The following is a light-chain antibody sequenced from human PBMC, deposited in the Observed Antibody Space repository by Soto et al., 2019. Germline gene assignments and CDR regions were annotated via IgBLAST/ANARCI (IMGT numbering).Light chain of an antibody. CDR1: QSVSSTH. CDR3: QEYGTSPPGVT. V-gene: IGKV3-20*01. Sequence: EIGWTQSPARVPLAPGERATLSCRASQSVSSTHSVWYPQKPGQAPRLLIYGASSRATGVPDRFSGSGSGTDFSLTISRLEPEDFAVYYCQEYGTSPPGVTFGGGTKVQLQ. CDR2: GAS. J-gene: IGKJ4*01.